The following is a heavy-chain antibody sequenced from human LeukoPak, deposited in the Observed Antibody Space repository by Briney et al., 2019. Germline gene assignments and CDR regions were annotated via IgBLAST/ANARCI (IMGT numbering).Heavy chain of an antibody. J-gene: IGHJ4*02. V-gene: IGHV3-30*18. CDR3: AKDYLSSSPHLFDY. CDR2: ISYDGNNK. CDR1: GFTFSSYG. D-gene: IGHD6-6*01. Sequence: PGGSLRLSCAASGFTFSSYGMHWVRQAPGKGLEWVTVISYDGNNKYYADSVKGRFTISRDNSKNTLYLQMNSLRAEDTAVYYCAKDYLSSSPHLFDYWGQGTLVTVSS.